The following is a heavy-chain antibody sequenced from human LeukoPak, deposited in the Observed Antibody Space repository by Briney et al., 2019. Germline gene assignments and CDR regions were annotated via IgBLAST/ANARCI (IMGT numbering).Heavy chain of an antibody. CDR1: GFTFSSYG. D-gene: IGHD2-21*02. Sequence: GGSLRLSCAASGFTFSSYGMNWVRQAPGKGPEWISYISRSGDTIYYADSVKGRFTISRDNAKNSLYLQMSSLGAEDTAIYYCSRDRGGGDIYFDYWGQGTLVTVSS. CDR2: ISRSGDTI. J-gene: IGHJ4*02. V-gene: IGHV3-48*03. CDR3: SRDRGGGDIYFDY.